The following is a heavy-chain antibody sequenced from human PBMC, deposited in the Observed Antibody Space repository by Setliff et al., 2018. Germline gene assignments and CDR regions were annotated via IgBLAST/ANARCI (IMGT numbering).Heavy chain of an antibody. D-gene: IGHD3-3*01. CDR1: GGSFSGYY. J-gene: IGHJ6*03. Sequence: SETLSLTCAVYGGSFSGYYWSWIRQPPGKGLEWIGEINHSGSTNYNPSLKSRVTISLDTSKNQFSLSLTSVTAADTAVYYCARMSGFQYIDVWGKGTTVTVSS. V-gene: IGHV4-34*01. CDR2: INHSGST. CDR3: ARMSGFQYIDV.